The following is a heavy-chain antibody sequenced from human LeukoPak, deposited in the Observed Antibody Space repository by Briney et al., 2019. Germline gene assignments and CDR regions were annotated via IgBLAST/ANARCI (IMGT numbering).Heavy chain of an antibody. J-gene: IGHJ4*01. CDR2: ISSSSTYI. V-gene: IGHV3-21*01. CDR1: GFTFSDYS. CDR3: ARVESSSWYRPRHFDH. Sequence: PGGSLRLSCAASGFTFSDYSMNWVRQAPGKGLEWVSSISSSSTYIYYADSMKGRFTISRDNAKNSLYLQMNSLRAEDTAVYYCARVESSSWYRPRHFDHWGHGTLVTVSS. D-gene: IGHD6-13*01.